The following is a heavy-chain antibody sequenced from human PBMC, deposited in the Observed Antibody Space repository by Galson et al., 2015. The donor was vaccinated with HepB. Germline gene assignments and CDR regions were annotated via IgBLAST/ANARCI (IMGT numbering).Heavy chain of an antibody. CDR1: GGTFSSYA. CDR3: ARTYCGGDCYSHFDY. D-gene: IGHD2-21*02. V-gene: IGHV1-69*13. CDR2: IIPIFGTA. Sequence: SVTVSCKASGGTFSSYAISWVRQAPGQGLEWMGGIIPIFGTANYAQKFQGRVTITADESTSTAYMELSSLRSEDTAVYYCARTYCGGDCYSHFDYWGQGTLVTVSS. J-gene: IGHJ4*02.